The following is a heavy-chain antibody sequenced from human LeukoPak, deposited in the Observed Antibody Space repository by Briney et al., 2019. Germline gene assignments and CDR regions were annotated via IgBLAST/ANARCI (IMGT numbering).Heavy chain of an antibody. CDR1: GGSISTYY. J-gene: IGHJ4*02. V-gene: IGHV4-59*12. CDR2: ISYSGSA. CDR3: ATTYSGGWNDY. Sequence: SETLSLNCTVSGGSISTYYWSWIRQPPGKGLEWIGYISYSGSANYNPSLKSRVTISVDTSKNQFSLKLSSVTAADTAVYYCATTYSGGWNDYWGQGTLVTVSS. D-gene: IGHD6-19*01.